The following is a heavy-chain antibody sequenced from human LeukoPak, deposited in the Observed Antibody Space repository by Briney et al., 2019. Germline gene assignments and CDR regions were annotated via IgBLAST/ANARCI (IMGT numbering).Heavy chain of an antibody. CDR1: GFTFSSYG. CDR3: AKDLQYGSGSRARLVDY. D-gene: IGHD3-10*01. Sequence: GGSLRLSCAASGFTFSSYGMHWVRQAPGKGLEWVAVISYDGSNKYYADSVKGRFTISRDNSKNTLYLQMNSLRAEDTAVYYCAKDLQYGSGSRARLVDYWGQGSLVTVSS. J-gene: IGHJ4*02. CDR2: ISYDGSNK. V-gene: IGHV3-30*18.